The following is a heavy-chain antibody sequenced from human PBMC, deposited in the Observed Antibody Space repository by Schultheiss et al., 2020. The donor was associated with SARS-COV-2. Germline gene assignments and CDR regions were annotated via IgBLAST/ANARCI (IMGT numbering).Heavy chain of an antibody. D-gene: IGHD3-16*01. CDR2: IYYSGST. J-gene: IGHJ6*02. Sequence: LRLSCTVSGGSISSGDYYWSWIRQPPGKALECLGYIYYSGSTYFKASLKSRVTISVDKSKNQFSLKLSSVTAADTAVYYCARVQKLMITFGGAKDYYGMDVWGQGTTVTVSS. CDR1: GGSISSGDYY. CDR3: ARVQKLMITFGGAKDYYGMDV. V-gene: IGHV4-30-4*01.